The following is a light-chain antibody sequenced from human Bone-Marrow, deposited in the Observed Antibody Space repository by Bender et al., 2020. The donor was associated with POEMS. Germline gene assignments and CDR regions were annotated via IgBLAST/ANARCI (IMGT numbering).Light chain of an antibody. Sequence: QSALTQPASVSGSPGHSITISCTGTSGDVGSYNLVSWYQLHPGKAPKLIIYEDNKRPSGVFDRFSGSKSGNTASLTISRLQAEDEADYYCCLYARDNIWLFGAGTRLTVL. CDR2: EDN. J-gene: IGLJ3*02. CDR1: SGDVGSYNL. V-gene: IGLV2-23*01. CDR3: CLYARDNIWL.